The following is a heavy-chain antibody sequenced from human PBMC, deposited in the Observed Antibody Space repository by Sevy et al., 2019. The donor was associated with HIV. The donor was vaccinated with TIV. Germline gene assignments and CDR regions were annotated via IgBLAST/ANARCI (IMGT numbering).Heavy chain of an antibody. D-gene: IGHD3-22*01. CDR1: GFTFSNAW. V-gene: IGHV3-15*01. Sequence: GGSLRLSCAASGFTFSNAWMSWVRQAPGKGLEWVGRIKSKTDGGTTDYAAPVKRRFTISRDDSKNTLYLQMNSLKTEDTAVYYCTLQSTYYYDSSGYPDYWGQGTLVTVSS. CDR3: TLQSTYYYDSSGYPDY. CDR2: IKSKTDGGTT. J-gene: IGHJ4*02.